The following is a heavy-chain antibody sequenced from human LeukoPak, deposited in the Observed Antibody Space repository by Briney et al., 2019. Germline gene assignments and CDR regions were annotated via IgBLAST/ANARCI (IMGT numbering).Heavy chain of an antibody. CDR2: IYHSGST. CDR1: GGSISSSNW. Sequence: SETLSLTCAVSGGSISSSNWWSWVRQPPGKGLEWIGEIYHSGSTNYNPSLKSRVTISVDKSKNQFSLKLSSVTAADTAVYYCASSSGWLTRRYYFDYWGQGTLVTVSS. V-gene: IGHV4-4*02. J-gene: IGHJ4*02. CDR3: ASSSGWLTRRYYFDY. D-gene: IGHD6-19*01.